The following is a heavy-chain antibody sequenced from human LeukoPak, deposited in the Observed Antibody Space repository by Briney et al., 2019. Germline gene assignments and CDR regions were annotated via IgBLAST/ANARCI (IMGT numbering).Heavy chain of an antibody. CDR2: VHPSGNT. Sequence: SETLSLTCTVSGDSISSYYWSWIRQSAEKGLEWIGRVHPSGNTHSNPSLESRVTMSIAESRKQFSLKLTFVTAADTAVYYCARGSRSSTVWWFDVWGRGTLVTVSS. D-gene: IGHD3-10*01. CDR3: ARGSRSSTVWWFDV. V-gene: IGHV4-4*07. CDR1: GDSISSYY. J-gene: IGHJ2*01.